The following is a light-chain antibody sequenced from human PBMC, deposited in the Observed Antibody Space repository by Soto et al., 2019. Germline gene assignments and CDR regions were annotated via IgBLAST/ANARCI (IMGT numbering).Light chain of an antibody. CDR1: QTITRW. CDR2: DAS. V-gene: IGKV1-5*01. Sequence: DIQMTQSPPTLSASVGDSVSITCRASQTITRWLAWYQQRPGKAPKLLIYDASILERGVPSRFSGSGSGTDFSLTITGLQPDDFATYYCQQYNSSPSFGQGTRVDVK. CDR3: QQYNSSPS. J-gene: IGKJ1*01.